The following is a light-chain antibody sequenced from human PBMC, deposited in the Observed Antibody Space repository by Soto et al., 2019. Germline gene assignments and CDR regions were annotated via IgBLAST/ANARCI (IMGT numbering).Light chain of an antibody. J-gene: IGKJ4*01. V-gene: IGKV3-15*01. CDR1: RSISNK. CDR2: GAS. Sequence: EIVITQSPATLSVSQGERATLSCRASRSISNKLVWYQQKLGQAPRLLIYGASTRATGIPARFCGRGSGTEFTLTISSLHSEDFAVYYCQQYNNWPLTFGGVTKVAIK. CDR3: QQYNNWPLT.